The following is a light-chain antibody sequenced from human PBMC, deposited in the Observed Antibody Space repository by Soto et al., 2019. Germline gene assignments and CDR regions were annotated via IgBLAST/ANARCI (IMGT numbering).Light chain of an antibody. CDR3: TSYTRSRTGV. J-gene: IGLJ3*02. Sequence: QSVLTQPASVSGSPGQSITISCTGTSSDVGGYNFVSWYQQNPGKAPKLMIYDVSNRPSWVSHRFSGSKSGNTASLTISGLQAEDEADYYCTSYTRSRTGVFGGGTKLTVL. CDR1: SSDVGGYNF. CDR2: DVS. V-gene: IGLV2-14*01.